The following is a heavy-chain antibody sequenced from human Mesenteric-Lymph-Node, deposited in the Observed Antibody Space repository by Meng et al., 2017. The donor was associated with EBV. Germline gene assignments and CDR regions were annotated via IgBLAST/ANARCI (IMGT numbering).Heavy chain of an antibody. J-gene: IGHJ4*02. D-gene: IGHD1-1*01. CDR1: GGSGTKGSYY. CDR3: ARGRRGVQYFDF. Sequence: QVRLQDPGPGTVKPSEPLSPHCTCAGGSGTKGSYYWNWIRQPPGKRLEWIGYIHYSGSTNYNPSLKSQIAISVDTSKNQLSLRVSHVTAADTAVYYCARGRRGVQYFDFWGQGALVTVSS. CDR2: IHYSGST. V-gene: IGHV4-61*01.